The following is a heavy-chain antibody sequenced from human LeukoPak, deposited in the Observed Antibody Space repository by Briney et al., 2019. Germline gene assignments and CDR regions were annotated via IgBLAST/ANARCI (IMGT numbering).Heavy chain of an antibody. Sequence: SETLSLTCTVSGGSISSYYWSWIRQPPGKGLEWIGYIYYSGSTNYNPSLKSRVTISVDTSKNQFSLKLSSVTAADTAVYYCARSMTTVTTRDYWGQGTLVTVSS. D-gene: IGHD4-17*01. V-gene: IGHV4-59*01. CDR2: IYYSGST. J-gene: IGHJ4*02. CDR3: ARSMTTVTTRDY. CDR1: GGSISSYY.